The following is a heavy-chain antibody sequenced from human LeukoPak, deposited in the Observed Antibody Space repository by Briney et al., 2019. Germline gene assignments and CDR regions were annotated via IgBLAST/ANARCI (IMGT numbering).Heavy chain of an antibody. V-gene: IGHV1-69*01. CDR2: IIPIFGTP. CDR3: ARGWLAETTVVTPYNY. D-gene: IGHD4-23*01. Sequence: GSSVKVSCKASGGTFSSYAISWARQAPGQGLEWMGGIIPIFGTPNYAQKFQGRVTITADESTNTAYMELSSLRSEDTAVFYCARGWLAETTVVTPYNYWGQGTLVIVSS. J-gene: IGHJ4*02. CDR1: GGTFSSYA.